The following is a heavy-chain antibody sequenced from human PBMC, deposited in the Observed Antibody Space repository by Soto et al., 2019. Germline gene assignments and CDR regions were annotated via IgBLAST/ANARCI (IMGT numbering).Heavy chain of an antibody. V-gene: IGHV1-2*02. J-gene: IGHJ3*02. CDR2: INPNSGGT. CDR1: GYTFTGYY. Sequence: ASVKVSCKASGYTFTGYYMHWVRQAPGQGLEWMGWINPNSGGTNYAQKFQGRVTMTRDTSISTAYMELSRLRSDDTAVYYCARVRTAMVFGAFDIWGQGTMVTVS. D-gene: IGHD5-18*01. CDR3: ARVRTAMVFGAFDI.